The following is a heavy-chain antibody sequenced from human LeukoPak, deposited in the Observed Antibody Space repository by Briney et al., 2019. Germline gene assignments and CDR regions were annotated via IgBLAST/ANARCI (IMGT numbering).Heavy chain of an antibody. J-gene: IGHJ4*02. CDR3: AREAGSRYYFDY. V-gene: IGHV4-59*01. CDR1: DGSISSYY. Sequence: SETLSLTCTVSDGSISSYYWSRIRQPPGKGLEWIGYINYSGTTNDNPSLKSRVTISVDTSKNQFSLKLSSVTAADTAVYYCAREAGSRYYFDYWGQGTLVTVSS. CDR2: INYSGTT. D-gene: IGHD3-10*01.